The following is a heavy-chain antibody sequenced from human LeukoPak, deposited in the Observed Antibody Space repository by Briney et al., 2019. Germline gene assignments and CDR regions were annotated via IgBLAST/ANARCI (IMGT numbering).Heavy chain of an antibody. V-gene: IGHV3-48*01. D-gene: IGHD2-2*01. CDR1: GFTFSSYS. Sequence: PGGSLRLSCAASGFTFSSYSMNWVRQAPGKGLEWVSYISSSSSTIYYADSVKGRFTISRDNAKNSLYLQMNSLRAEDTAVYYCARECDIVVVPAGFFDYWGQGTLVTVSS. CDR3: ARECDIVVVPAGFFDY. J-gene: IGHJ4*02. CDR2: ISSSSSTI.